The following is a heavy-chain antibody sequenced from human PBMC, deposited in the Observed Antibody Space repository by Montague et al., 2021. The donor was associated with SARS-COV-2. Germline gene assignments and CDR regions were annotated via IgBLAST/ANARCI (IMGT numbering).Heavy chain of an antibody. D-gene: IGHD3-22*01. J-gene: IGHJ3*02. CDR1: GGSISSSSYY. CDR3: ARFPTSYYYDSKAAPATPDALDI. Sequence: SETLSLTCTVSGGSISSSSYYWGWIRQPPGKGLEWIGSIYYSGSTYYNPPLKSRVTISVDTSKNQFSLKLSSVTAADTAVYYCARFPTSYYYDSKAAPATPDALDIWGQGTMVTVSS. V-gene: IGHV4-39*01. CDR2: IYYSGST.